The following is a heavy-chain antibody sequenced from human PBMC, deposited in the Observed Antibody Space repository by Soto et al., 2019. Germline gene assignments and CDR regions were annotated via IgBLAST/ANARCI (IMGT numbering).Heavy chain of an antibody. J-gene: IGHJ6*03. D-gene: IGHD4-17*01. CDR1: GGSISSYY. CDR3: ARTYYGDYAYYYYMDV. CDR2: IYYSGST. Sequence: SETLSLTCTVSGGSISSYYWSWIRQPPGKGLEWIGYIYYSGSTNYNPSLKSRVTISVDTSKNQFSLKLSSVTAADTAVYYCARTYYGDYAYYYYMDVWGKGTTVTVSS. V-gene: IGHV4-59*08.